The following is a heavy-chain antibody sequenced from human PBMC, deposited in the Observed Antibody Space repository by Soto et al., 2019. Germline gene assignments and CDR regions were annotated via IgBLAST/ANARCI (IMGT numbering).Heavy chain of an antibody. D-gene: IGHD3-10*01. CDR3: AREFIPDSGSYYSWFDP. J-gene: IGHJ5*02. V-gene: IGHV4-30-2*01. CDR1: GGSISSGGYS. CDR2: IYHSGST. Sequence: TLSLTCAVSGGSISSGGYSWSWIRQPPGKGLEWIGYIYHSGSTYYNPSLKSRVTISVDRSKNQFSLKLSSVTAADTAVYYCAREFIPDSGSYYSWFDPWGQGALVTVSS.